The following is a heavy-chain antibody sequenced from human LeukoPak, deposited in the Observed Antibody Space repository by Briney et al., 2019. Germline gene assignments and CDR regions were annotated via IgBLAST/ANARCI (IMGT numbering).Heavy chain of an antibody. J-gene: IGHJ6*04. Sequence: PGGSLRLSCAASGFTFSSYSMNWVRQAPGKGLEWVSSISSSSSYIYYADSVKGRFTISRDNSKNTLYLQMNSLRAEDTAVYYCATEGYCSSTSCSSVLDVWGKGTTVTISS. D-gene: IGHD2-2*01. CDR2: ISSSSSYI. CDR3: ATEGYCSSTSCSSVLDV. CDR1: GFTFSSYS. V-gene: IGHV3-21*04.